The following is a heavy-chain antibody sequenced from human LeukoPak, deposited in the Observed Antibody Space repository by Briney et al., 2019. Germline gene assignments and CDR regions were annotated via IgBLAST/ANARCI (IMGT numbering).Heavy chain of an antibody. Sequence: GSLRLSCAASGFPFSSYRMSGVRQAPGKGLEWVANIKQDGSEKYYVDSVEGRFTISRDNAKNSLYLQMNTLKAEDRAVYYCARHDYVWGVNHYYYYMDVWGKGTTVTVSS. V-gene: IGHV3-7*01. J-gene: IGHJ6*03. CDR3: ARHDYVWGVNHYYYYMDV. CDR1: GFPFSSYR. D-gene: IGHD3-16*01. CDR2: IKQDGSEK.